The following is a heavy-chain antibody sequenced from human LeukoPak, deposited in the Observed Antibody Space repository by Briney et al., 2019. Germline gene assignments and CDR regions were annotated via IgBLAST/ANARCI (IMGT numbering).Heavy chain of an antibody. CDR3: ARVGYYGSGSYYGPPLDY. J-gene: IGHJ4*02. Sequence: PSETLSLTCAVYGGSFIGYYWSWIRQPPGKGLEWIGEINHSGSTNYNPSLKSRVTISVDTSKNQFSLKLSSVTAADTAVYYCARVGYYGSGSYYGPPLDYWGQGTLVTVSS. CDR1: GGSFIGYY. V-gene: IGHV4-34*01. D-gene: IGHD3-10*01. CDR2: INHSGST.